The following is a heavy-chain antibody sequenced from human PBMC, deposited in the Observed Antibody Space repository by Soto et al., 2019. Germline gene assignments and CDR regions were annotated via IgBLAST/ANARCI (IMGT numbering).Heavy chain of an antibody. CDR1: VGSISSGDYY. J-gene: IGHJ6*02. V-gene: IGHV4-30-4*01. CDR3: ARDQRYYDSSGFEYGMDV. CDR2: IYYSGST. D-gene: IGHD3-22*01. Sequence: SETLSLTCTVSVGSISSGDYYWSWIRQPPGKGLEWIGYIYYSGSTYYNPSLKSRVTISVDTSKNQFSLKLSSVTAADTAVYYCARDQRYYDSSGFEYGMDVWGHGNTGTVS.